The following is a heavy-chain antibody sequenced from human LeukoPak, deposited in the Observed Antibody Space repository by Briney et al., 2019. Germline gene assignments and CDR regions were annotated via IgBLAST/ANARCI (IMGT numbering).Heavy chain of an antibody. CDR2: MNPNSGNT. V-gene: IGHV1-8*01. CDR3: ARMVRGVIISPGENWFAP. CDR1: GYTFTSYD. D-gene: IGHD3-10*01. J-gene: IGHJ5*02. Sequence: ASVTVSFKASGYTFTSYDINWVRQATGQGLEWMGWMNPNSGNTGYAQKFQGRVTMTRNTSISTAYMELSSLRSEDTAVYYCARMVRGVIISPGENWFAPWGQGTLVTVSS.